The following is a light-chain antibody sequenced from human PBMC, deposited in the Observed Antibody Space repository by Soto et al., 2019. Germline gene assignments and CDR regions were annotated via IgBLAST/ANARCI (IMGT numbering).Light chain of an antibody. Sequence: EIVMTQSPATLSVSPGERATLSCRASQSVGSNLAWYQQKPGQAPRLLIYGASTRATGIPARFSGSGSGTEFPLTISSRQSEDFAVYYCQQYNNWPPWTFGQGTKVEIK. CDR3: QQYNNWPPWT. CDR1: QSVGSN. J-gene: IGKJ1*01. CDR2: GAS. V-gene: IGKV3-15*01.